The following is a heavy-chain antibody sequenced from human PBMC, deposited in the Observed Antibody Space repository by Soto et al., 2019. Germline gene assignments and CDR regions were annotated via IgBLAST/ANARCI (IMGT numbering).Heavy chain of an antibody. CDR3: ARDGRDYYDFWSGYYTEVYGMDV. V-gene: IGHV1-2*04. D-gene: IGHD3-3*01. CDR2: INPNSGGT. CDR1: GYTFTGYY. J-gene: IGHJ6*02. Sequence: ASVKVSCKASGYTFTGYYMHWVRQAPGQGLEWMGWINPNSGGTNYAQKFQGWVTMTRDTSISTAYMELSRLRSDDTAVYYCARDGRDYYDFWSGYYTEVYGMDVRGQGTTVTVSS.